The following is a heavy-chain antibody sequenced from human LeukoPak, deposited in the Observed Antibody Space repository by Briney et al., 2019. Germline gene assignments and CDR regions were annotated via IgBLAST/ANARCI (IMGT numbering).Heavy chain of an antibody. CDR2: IYSGGST. CDR3: ARDAVTQPRSDISGYYPPYHFDY. CDR1: GFTVSSNY. V-gene: IGHV3-53*01. D-gene: IGHD3-22*01. Sequence: PGGSLRLSCAASGFTVSSNYMSWVRQAPGKGLEWVSVIYSGGSTHYADSAKGRFTISRGNSKNTLYLQMNSLRAEDTAVYYCARDAVTQPRSDISGYYPPYHFDYWGQGTLVTVSS. J-gene: IGHJ4*02.